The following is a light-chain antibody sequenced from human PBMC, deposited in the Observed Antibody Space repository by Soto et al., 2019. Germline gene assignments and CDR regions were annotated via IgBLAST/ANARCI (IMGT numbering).Light chain of an antibody. CDR2: WAS. J-gene: IGKJ3*01. Sequence: DIVMTQSPDSLAVSLGERATISCRSRQSLSYNSNNRTRLAWYQQRPGQSPKLLIYWASTRESGVPDRFSGSGFGTDFTLTISRLKAADVAVYYCQQYYIPPLTFGPGTKVDLK. V-gene: IGKV4-1*01. CDR1: QSLSYNSNNRTR. CDR3: QQYYIPPLT.